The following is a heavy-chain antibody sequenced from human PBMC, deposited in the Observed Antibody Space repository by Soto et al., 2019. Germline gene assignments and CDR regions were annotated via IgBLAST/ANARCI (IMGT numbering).Heavy chain of an antibody. CDR1: GYSISSGYY. V-gene: IGHV4-38-2*01. CDR3: ASSQPGKCGGDCYYDY. D-gene: IGHD2-21*02. Sequence: PSETLSLTCAVSGYSISSGYYWGWLRQPPGKGLEWIGSIYHGGSTYYNPSLNSRVTLSIDMTNNHVSLILNSVTAADTAVYYCASSQPGKCGGDCYYDYWGQGTLVTVSS. J-gene: IGHJ4*02. CDR2: IYHGGST.